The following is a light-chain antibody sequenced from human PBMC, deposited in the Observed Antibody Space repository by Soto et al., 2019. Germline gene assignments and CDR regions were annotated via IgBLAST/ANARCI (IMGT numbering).Light chain of an antibody. CDR2: AAS. CDR1: QTVSSNY. V-gene: IGKV3-20*01. CDR3: QQYAGSPFT. Sequence: EIVLTQSPGTLSLSPGERATLSCRASQTVSSNYLAWYQQRPGQAPRLLIYAASSRATGIPDRFSGSGSGTDFTLTISRLEPEDFAVYYCQQYAGSPFTFGPGTKVDIK. J-gene: IGKJ3*01.